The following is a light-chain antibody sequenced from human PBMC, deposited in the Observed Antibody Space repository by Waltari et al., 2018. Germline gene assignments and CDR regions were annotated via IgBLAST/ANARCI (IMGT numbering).Light chain of an antibody. CDR2: YAS. V-gene: IGKV6-21*01. Sequence: EIVLTQSPDFQSVTPKEKVTITCRASESIGNYLHWYQQKPDQSPKLLIKYASQSFSGVSSRFSGSGSGTDFTLTINGLEAEDAAMYYCHQSRSLPYSFGQGTKLEIK. CDR1: ESIGNY. CDR3: HQSRSLPYS. J-gene: IGKJ2*03.